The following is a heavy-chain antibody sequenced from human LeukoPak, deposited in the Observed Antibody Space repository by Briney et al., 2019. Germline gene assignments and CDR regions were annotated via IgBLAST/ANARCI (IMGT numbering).Heavy chain of an antibody. Sequence: GESLKICCKGSGYSFTSYWIGWVRQMPGKGLEWMGIIYPGDSDTRYSPSFQGQVTISADKSISTAYLQWSSLKASDTAMYYCARHHYCSGGSCYLDYWGQGTLVTVSS. CDR2: IYPGDSDT. D-gene: IGHD2-15*01. CDR3: ARHHYCSGGSCYLDY. V-gene: IGHV5-51*01. J-gene: IGHJ4*02. CDR1: GYSFTSYW.